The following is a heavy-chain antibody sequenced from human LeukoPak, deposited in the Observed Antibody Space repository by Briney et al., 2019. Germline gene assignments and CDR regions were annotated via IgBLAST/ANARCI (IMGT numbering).Heavy chain of an antibody. V-gene: IGHV3-23*01. CDR3: ARRGQVSSTWNGDY. CDR1: GFTFSSYA. D-gene: IGHD6-13*01. Sequence: GGSLRLSCAASGFTFSSYAMNWVRQAPGKGPEWVSTISATGGSTYYGDSVKGRFTISRDNSKNTLYLQMNSLRAEDTALYYCARRGQVSSTWNGDYWGQGTLVTVSS. J-gene: IGHJ4*02. CDR2: ISATGGST.